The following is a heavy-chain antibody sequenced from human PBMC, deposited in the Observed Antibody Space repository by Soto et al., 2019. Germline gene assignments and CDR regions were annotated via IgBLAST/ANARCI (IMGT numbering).Heavy chain of an antibody. CDR3: ARGIRERWLQLPGDY. Sequence: VASVKVSCKASGYTFTSYYMHWVRQAPGQGLEWMGIINPSGGSTSYAQKFQGRVTMTRDTSTSTVYMELSSLRSGDTAVYYCARGIRERWLQLPGDYWGQGTLVTVSS. D-gene: IGHD5-12*01. V-gene: IGHV1-46*01. CDR1: GYTFTSYY. CDR2: INPSGGST. J-gene: IGHJ4*02.